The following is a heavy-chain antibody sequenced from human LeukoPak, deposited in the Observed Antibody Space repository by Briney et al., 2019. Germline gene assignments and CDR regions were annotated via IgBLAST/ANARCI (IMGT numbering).Heavy chain of an antibody. CDR3: AHRRDDVWGVVITFDS. CDR2: IYWDDDK. V-gene: IGHV2-5*02. J-gene: IGHJ4*02. Sequence: SGPTLVNPTQTLTLTCTFSGFSLSTRGVGVGWIRQPPGKALEWLALIYWDDDKRYSPSLRSRLTITKDTSKNQVVLTMTNMDPVDTATYYCAHRRDDVWGVVITFDSWGQGTLVTVSS. D-gene: IGHD3-10*02. CDR1: GFSLSTRGVG.